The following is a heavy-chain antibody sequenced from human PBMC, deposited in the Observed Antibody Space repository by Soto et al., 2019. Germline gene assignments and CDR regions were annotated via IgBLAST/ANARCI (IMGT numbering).Heavy chain of an antibody. CDR3: ARLGPYASGTYSFRHTRFDT. D-gene: IGHD3-10*01. CDR1: GFTFSSYA. V-gene: IGHV3-23*01. J-gene: IGHJ5*02. Sequence: GGSLRLSCAASGFTFSSYAMSWVRQAPGKGLEWVSGLSDSGGSIYYADSVKGRFTISRDKSENTVVLQMNSVRAEDTAVYYCARLGPYASGTYSFRHTRFDTWGQATQVTVP. CDR2: LSDSGGSI.